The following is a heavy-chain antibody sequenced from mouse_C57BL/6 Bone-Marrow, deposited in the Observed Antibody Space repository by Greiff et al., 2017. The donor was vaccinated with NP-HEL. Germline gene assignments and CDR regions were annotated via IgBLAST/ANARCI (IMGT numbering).Heavy chain of an antibody. CDR2: INYDGSST. J-gene: IGHJ3*01. Sequence: EVKLMESEGGLVQPGRSMKLSCTASGFTFSDYYMAWVRQVPEKGLEWVANINYDGSSTYYLDSLKSRFIISRDNAKNILYLQMSSLKSEDTATYYCAREGGYGSSPWFAYWGQGTLVTVSA. CDR1: GFTFSDYY. D-gene: IGHD1-1*01. V-gene: IGHV5-16*01. CDR3: AREGGYGSSPWFAY.